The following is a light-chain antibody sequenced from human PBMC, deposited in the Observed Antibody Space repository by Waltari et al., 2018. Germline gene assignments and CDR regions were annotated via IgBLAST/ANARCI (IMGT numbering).Light chain of an antibody. CDR1: SLRTSY. CDR2: GKE. CDR3: HSRKGRDNQVV. J-gene: IGLJ3*02. Sequence: SSELTQGPDVSVALGQTVKITCQGDSLRTSYASWYQVKPGQAPLLVLFGKEKRPSGIPDRSSVYSSGTTSSLTITGAQAEDEADYYCHSRKGRDNQVVFGGGTKLTVL. V-gene: IGLV3-19*01.